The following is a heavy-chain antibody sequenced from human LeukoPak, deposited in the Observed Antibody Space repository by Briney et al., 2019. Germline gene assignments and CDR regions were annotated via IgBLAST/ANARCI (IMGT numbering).Heavy chain of an antibody. CDR1: GFTFSSYS. Sequence: GGSLRLSCAASGFTFSSYSMNWVRQAPGKGLEWVSSISSSSSYIYYADSVKGRFTISRDNAKNSLYLQMNSLRAEDTAEYYCARVVEIGDFWSGYYPSWFDPWGQGTLVTVSS. CDR2: ISSSSSYI. J-gene: IGHJ5*02. V-gene: IGHV3-21*01. CDR3: ARVVEIGDFWSGYYPSWFDP. D-gene: IGHD3-3*01.